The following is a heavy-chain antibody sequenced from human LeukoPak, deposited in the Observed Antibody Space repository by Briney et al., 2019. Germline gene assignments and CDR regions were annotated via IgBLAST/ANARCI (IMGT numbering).Heavy chain of an antibody. D-gene: IGHD6-19*01. CDR1: GFTFSSYS. V-gene: IGHV3-21*04. J-gene: IGHJ2*01. Sequence: PGGSLRLSCAASGFTFSSYSMNWVRQAPGKGLEWVSSISSSSSYIYYADSVKGRFTISRDNSKNTLHLQMNSLRAEDTAVYYCAREAAVAGSWLRSGAWYFDLWGRGTLVTVSS. CDR3: AREAAVAGSWLRSGAWYFDL. CDR2: ISSSSSYI.